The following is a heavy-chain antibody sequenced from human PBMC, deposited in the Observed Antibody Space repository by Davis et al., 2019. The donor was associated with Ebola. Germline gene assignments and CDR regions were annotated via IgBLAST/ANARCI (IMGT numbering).Heavy chain of an antibody. Sequence: GGSLRLSCAVAGGKGSSTWMTWVRQAPGKGLEWVANINTDGSEKYYLDSVKGRFTISRDNSKNSLYMQMNSLRAEDTAVYYCARELVVGPAEYFQHWGQGTLVTVSS. CDR2: INTDGSEK. CDR3: ARELVVGPAEYFQH. V-gene: IGHV3-7*01. J-gene: IGHJ1*01. D-gene: IGHD2-8*02. CDR1: GGKGSSTW.